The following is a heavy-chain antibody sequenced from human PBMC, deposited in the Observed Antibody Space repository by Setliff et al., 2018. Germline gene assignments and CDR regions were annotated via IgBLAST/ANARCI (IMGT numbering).Heavy chain of an antibody. D-gene: IGHD3-3*01. V-gene: IGHV1-69*13. Sequence: SVKVSCKASGGTFSSYAISWVRQAPGQGLEWMGGIIPIFGAANYAQKFQGRVTITADESTSTAYMELSSLRSEDTAVYYCATLDYNFWSGYIDYWGQGTLVTVSS. CDR2: IIPIFGAA. J-gene: IGHJ4*02. CDR3: ATLDYNFWSGYIDY. CDR1: GGTFSSYA.